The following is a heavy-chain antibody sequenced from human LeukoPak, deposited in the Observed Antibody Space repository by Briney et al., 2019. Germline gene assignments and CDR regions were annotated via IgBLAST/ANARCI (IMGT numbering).Heavy chain of an antibody. CDR2: ICTTGTFI. D-gene: IGHD2-21*01. V-gene: IGHV3-21*04. Sequence: PGGSLRLSCAASGFSFGSYSMNWVRQTPERGLEWLSFICTTGTFIKSADSMRGRFNGSQDNAKTSLYPHMNALRVEDTATYYCARTGGARFDPWGQGTLVIVSS. CDR1: GFSFGSYS. CDR3: ARTGGARFDP. J-gene: IGHJ5*02.